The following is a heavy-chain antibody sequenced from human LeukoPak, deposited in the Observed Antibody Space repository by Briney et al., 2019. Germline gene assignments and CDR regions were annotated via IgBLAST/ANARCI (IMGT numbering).Heavy chain of an antibody. Sequence: GGSLRLSCAASGFTFSSYGMSWVRQAPGKGLEWVSAISGSGGSTYYADSVKGRFTISRDNSKNTLYLQMNSLRAEDTAVYYCARDRHSSSWGNGWFDPWGQGTLVTVSS. V-gene: IGHV3-23*01. CDR3: ARDRHSSSWGNGWFDP. J-gene: IGHJ5*02. CDR2: ISGSGGST. CDR1: GFTFSSYG. D-gene: IGHD6-13*01.